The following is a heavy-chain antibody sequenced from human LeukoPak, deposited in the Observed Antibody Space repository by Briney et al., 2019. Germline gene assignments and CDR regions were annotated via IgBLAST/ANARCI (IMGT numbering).Heavy chain of an antibody. V-gene: IGHV4-39*07. Sequence: SETLSLTCTVSGGSISSSSYYWGWIRQPPGKGLEWIGSIYYSGSTYYNPSLKSRVTISVDTSKNQFSLKLSSVTAADTAVYYCARARRKEFDYWGQGTLVTVSS. CDR1: GGSISSSSYY. CDR3: ARARRKEFDY. CDR2: IYYSGST. J-gene: IGHJ4*02.